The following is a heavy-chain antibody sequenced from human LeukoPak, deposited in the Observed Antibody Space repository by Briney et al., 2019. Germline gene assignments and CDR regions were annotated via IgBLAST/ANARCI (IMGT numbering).Heavy chain of an antibody. CDR1: GGSISSSSYY. D-gene: IGHD4-17*01. CDR2: IYYSGSN. V-gene: IGHV4-39*02. CDR3: ARDWATVTELDY. J-gene: IGHJ4*02. Sequence: SETLSLTCTVSGGSISSSSYYWGWIRQPPGKGLEWIGSIYYSGSNYYNPSLKSRVTISVDTSKNQFSLKLSSVTAADTAVYYCARDWATVTELDYWGQGTLVTVSS.